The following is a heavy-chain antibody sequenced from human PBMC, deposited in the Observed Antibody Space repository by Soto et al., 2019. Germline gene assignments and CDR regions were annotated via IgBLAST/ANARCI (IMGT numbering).Heavy chain of an antibody. CDR2: IKQDGSEK. Sequence: GGSLRLSCAASGFTFSSYWMGWVRQAPGKGLEWVANIKQDGSEKYYVDSVKGRFTISRDNAKNSLYLQMNSLRAEDTAVYYCARGSGFLAGWAPFDPWGQGTLVTVSS. V-gene: IGHV3-7*03. CDR1: GFTFSSYW. J-gene: IGHJ5*02. D-gene: IGHD3-3*01. CDR3: ARGSGFLAGWAPFDP.